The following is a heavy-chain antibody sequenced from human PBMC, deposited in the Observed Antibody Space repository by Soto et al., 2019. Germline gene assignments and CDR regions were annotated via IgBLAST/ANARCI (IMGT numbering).Heavy chain of an antibody. J-gene: IGHJ4*02. CDR1: GYSFTNYW. CDR2: IYPADSNI. D-gene: IGHD3-9*01. Sequence: VESLKISCQGSGYSFTNYWVCCFLQLPGKGLEWMAVIYPADSNIKYSPSFRGQVTISADTSINTAYLQWSSLKASDTAIYYCARNERFDRSASVDYWGQGTLVTVSS. V-gene: IGHV5-51*01. CDR3: ARNERFDRSASVDY.